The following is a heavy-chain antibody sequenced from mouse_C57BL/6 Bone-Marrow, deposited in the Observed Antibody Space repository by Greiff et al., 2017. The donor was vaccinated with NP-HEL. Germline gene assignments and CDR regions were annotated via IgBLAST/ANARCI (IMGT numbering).Heavy chain of an antibody. V-gene: IGHV1-53*01. CDR1: GYTFTSYW. CDR3: AREGRWLRRGYWYFDV. CDR2: INPSNGGT. J-gene: IGHJ1*03. Sequence: QVQLQQPGTELVQPGTSVKLSCKSSGYTFTSYWMHWVKQRPGQGLEWIGNINPSNGGTNYNEKFKSQATLTVDKSSSTAYMQLSSLTSDDSAVYYCAREGRWLRRGYWYFDVWGTGTTVTVSS. D-gene: IGHD2-2*01.